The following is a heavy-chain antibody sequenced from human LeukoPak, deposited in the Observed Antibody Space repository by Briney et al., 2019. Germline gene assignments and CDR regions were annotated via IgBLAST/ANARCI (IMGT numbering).Heavy chain of an antibody. CDR2: IIPIFGTA. J-gene: IGHJ5*02. Sequence: SVKVSCKASAYSFTDYYIHWVRQAPGQGLEWMGRIIPIFGTANYAQKFQGRVTITTDESTSTAYMELSSLRSEDTAVYYCARDPSGLLWFGEFQNWFDPWGQGTLVTVSS. CDR3: ARDPSGLLWFGEFQNWFDP. CDR1: AYSFTDYY. V-gene: IGHV1-69*05. D-gene: IGHD3-10*01.